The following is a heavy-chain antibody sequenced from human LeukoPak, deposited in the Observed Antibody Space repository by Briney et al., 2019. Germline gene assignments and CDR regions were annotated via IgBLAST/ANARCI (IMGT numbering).Heavy chain of an antibody. CDR3: ARWLPLDY. CDR1: GFTLSTSA. D-gene: IGHD5-18*01. CDR2: ISNRGGTT. J-gene: IGHJ4*02. Sequence: GGSLRLSCAASGFTLSTSAMSWLRQAPGKGLEWVSGISNRGGTTYYAPSVKGRFTISRDNSKNTLYLQMNSLRAEDTAVYYCARWLPLDYWGQGTLVTVSS. V-gene: IGHV3-23*01.